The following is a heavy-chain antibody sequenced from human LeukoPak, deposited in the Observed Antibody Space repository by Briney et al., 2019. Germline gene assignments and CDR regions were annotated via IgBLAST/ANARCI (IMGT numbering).Heavy chain of an antibody. CDR2: ISGSGGST. Sequence: GGSLRLSCAASGFTFSSYAMSWVRQAPGKGLEWVSSISGSGGSTYFADSVKGRFTISRDNSKNTLYLQMNSLRAEDTAVYYCAKRRGLELLYYYYMDVWGKGTTVTVSS. CDR1: GFTFSSYA. V-gene: IGHV3-23*01. J-gene: IGHJ6*03. D-gene: IGHD1-7*01. CDR3: AKRRGLELLYYYYMDV.